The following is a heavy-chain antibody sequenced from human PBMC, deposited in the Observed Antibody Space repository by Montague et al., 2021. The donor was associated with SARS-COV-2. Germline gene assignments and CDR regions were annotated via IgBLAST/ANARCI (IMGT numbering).Heavy chain of an antibody. CDR2: INDGGSV. CDR3: ARGFDY. Sequence: SETLSLTCGVYGGSFSGYFWTWIRQPPGKGLEWIGEINDGGSVTYNPSLKGRLTMSVDTSKKQFSLKLSSVTAADTAVYYCARGFDYWGQGTLVTVSS. CDR1: GGSFSGYF. V-gene: IGHV4-34*01. J-gene: IGHJ4*02.